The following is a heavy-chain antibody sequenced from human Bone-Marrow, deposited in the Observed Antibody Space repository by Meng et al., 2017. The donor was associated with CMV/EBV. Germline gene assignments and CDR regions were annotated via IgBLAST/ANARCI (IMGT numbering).Heavy chain of an antibody. V-gene: IGHV3-23*01. CDR3: AKMFVYCSSTSCNNGDYYYYGMDV. J-gene: IGHJ6*02. D-gene: IGHD2-2*02. CDR1: GFTFTSYS. CDR2: ISGSGGST. Sequence: GESLKISCAASGFTFTSYSMSWVRQAPGKGLEWVSAISGSGGSTYYADSVKGRFTISRDNSNNTLYLQRNSLRAEDTAVYYCAKMFVYCSSTSCNNGDYYYYGMDVWGQGTTVTVSS.